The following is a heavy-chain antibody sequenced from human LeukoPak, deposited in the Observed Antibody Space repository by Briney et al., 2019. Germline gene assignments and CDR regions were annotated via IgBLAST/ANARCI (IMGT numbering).Heavy chain of an antibody. Sequence: PGGSLRLSCAASGFTFSSYSMNWVRQAPGKGLEWVSSISSSSSYIYYADSVKGRFTISRDSAKNSLYLQMNSLRAEDTAVYYCARKIAAAGTGFDYWGQGTLVTVSS. CDR1: GFTFSSYS. CDR3: ARKIAAAGTGFDY. V-gene: IGHV3-21*01. J-gene: IGHJ4*02. D-gene: IGHD6-13*01. CDR2: ISSSSSYI.